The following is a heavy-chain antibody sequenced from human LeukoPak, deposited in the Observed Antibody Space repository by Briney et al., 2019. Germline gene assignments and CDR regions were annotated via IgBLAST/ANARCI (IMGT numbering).Heavy chain of an antibody. CDR2: IYTSGST. V-gene: IGHV4-61*02. D-gene: IGHD2-2*01. CDR3: AREEDIVVVPAADGAFDI. CDR1: GGSISSGSYY. J-gene: IGHJ3*02. Sequence: SETLSLTCTVSGGSISSGSYYWSWIRQPAGKGLEWIGRIYTSGSTNYNPSLKSRVTISVGTSKNQFSLKLSSVTAADTAVYYCAREEDIVVVPAADGAFDIWGQGTMVTVSS.